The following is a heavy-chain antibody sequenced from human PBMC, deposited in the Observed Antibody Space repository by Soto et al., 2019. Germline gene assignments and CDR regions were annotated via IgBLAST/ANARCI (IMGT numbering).Heavy chain of an antibody. Sequence: KVSCKASGCSFSSYAMYWVRQAPGQRLEWMGWINAGNGNTKYSQKFQGRVTITRDTSASTAYMELSSLKSEDTAVYYCARDHWLDPWGQGTVVTVSS. CDR1: GCSFSSYA. J-gene: IGHJ5*02. CDR3: ARDHWLDP. CDR2: INAGNGNT. V-gene: IGHV1-3*01.